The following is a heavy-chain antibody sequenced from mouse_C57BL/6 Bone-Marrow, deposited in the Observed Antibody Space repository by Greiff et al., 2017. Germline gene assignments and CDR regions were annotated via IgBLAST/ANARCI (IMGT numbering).Heavy chain of an antibody. Sequence: QVQLQQSGAELARPGASVTLSCKASGYTFTSYGISWVKQRTGQGLEWIGEIYPRSGNTYYNEKFKGKATLTADKSSSTAYMELRSLTSEDSAVYFCARYYYGSGFDYWGQGTTLTVSS. CDR2: IYPRSGNT. D-gene: IGHD1-1*01. V-gene: IGHV1-81*01. CDR1: GYTFTSYG. CDR3: ARYYYGSGFDY. J-gene: IGHJ2*01.